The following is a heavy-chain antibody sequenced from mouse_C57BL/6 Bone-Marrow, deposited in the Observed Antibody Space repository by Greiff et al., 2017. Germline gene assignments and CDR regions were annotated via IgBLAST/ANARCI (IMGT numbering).Heavy chain of an antibody. CDR2: IYPRSGNT. CDR1: GYTFTSYG. V-gene: IGHV1-81*01. CDR3: ARNGSSQGYAMDY. Sequence: VQLQQSGAELARPGASVKLSCKASGYTFTSYGISWVKQRTGQGLEWIGEIYPRSGNTYYNEKFKGKATLTADKSSSTAYMELRSLTSEDSAVXFCARNGSSQGYAMDYWGQGTSVTVSS. D-gene: IGHD1-1*01. J-gene: IGHJ4*01.